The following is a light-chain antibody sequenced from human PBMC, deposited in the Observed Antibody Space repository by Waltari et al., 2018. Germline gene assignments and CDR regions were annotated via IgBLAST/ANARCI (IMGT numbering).Light chain of an antibody. CDR3: HQHHTAPLT. Sequence: DIVMTQSPDSLAVSLGERATINCKSSQNLLASSDNKHYLAWYQQKPGQSPKLLIYWASTRDSGVPDRFRCSGSGTDFTLTSTSLQAEDVAVYYCHQHHTAPLTFGGGTKVGIK. CDR2: WAS. J-gene: IGKJ4*01. CDR1: QNLLASSDNKHY. V-gene: IGKV4-1*01.